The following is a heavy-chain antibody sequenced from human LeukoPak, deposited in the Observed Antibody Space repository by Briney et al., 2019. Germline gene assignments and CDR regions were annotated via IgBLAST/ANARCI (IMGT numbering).Heavy chain of an antibody. CDR3: AKQEGP. V-gene: IGHV3-9*01. J-gene: IGHJ5*02. CDR2: ISWNSGSI. CDR1: GFTFDDYA. Sequence: PGRSLRLSCAASGFTFDDYAMHWVRQAPGKGLEWVSGISWNSGSIGYADSVKGRFTISRDNAKNSRYLQMNSLRAEDTALYYCAKQEGPWGQGTLVTVSS.